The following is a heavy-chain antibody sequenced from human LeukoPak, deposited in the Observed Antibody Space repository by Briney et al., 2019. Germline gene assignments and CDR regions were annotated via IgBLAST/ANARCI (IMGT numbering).Heavy chain of an antibody. D-gene: IGHD4-17*01. CDR2: ISSSSSTI. CDR1: GFTFSSYI. CDR3: ARDRLPPDYGDYGAFDI. J-gene: IGHJ3*02. Sequence: PGGSLRFSCAASGFTFSSYIMNWVRQAPGKGLEWVSYISSSSSTIYYADSVKGRFTISRDNAKNSLYLQMNSLRDEDTAVYYCARDRLPPDYGDYGAFDIWGQGTMVTVSS. V-gene: IGHV3-48*02.